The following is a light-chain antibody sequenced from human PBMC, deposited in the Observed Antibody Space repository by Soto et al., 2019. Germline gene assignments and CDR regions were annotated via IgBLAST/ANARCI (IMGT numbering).Light chain of an antibody. J-gene: IGLJ2*01. CDR1: SSDVGAYNY. Sequence: QSALTQPASVSGSPGQSITISCTGISSDVGAYNYVSWYQQHPGKAPKLMIYEVTNRPSGVSNRFSGSKSGNTASLTISGLRAEDEADYYCSSYTSGGTLVVFGGGTKLTVL. V-gene: IGLV2-14*01. CDR2: EVT. CDR3: SSYTSGGTLVV.